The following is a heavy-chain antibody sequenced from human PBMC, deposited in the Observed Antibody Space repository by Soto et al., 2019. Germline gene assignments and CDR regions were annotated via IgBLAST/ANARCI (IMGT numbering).Heavy chain of an antibody. V-gene: IGHV3-33*01. Sequence: VGSLRLSCAVSGFTFSSYGMHWVRQAPGKGLEWVAVIWYDGSNKYYADSVKGRFTISRDNSKNTLYLQMNSLRAEDTAVYYCARASEACTNGLCYPLDALDIWGQGTMVTVSS. CDR2: IWYDGSNK. CDR3: ARASEACTNGLCYPLDALDI. J-gene: IGHJ3*02. D-gene: IGHD2-8*01. CDR1: GFTFSSYG.